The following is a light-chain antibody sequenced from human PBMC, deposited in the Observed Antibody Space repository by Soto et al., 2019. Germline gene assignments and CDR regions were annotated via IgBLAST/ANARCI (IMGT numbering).Light chain of an antibody. CDR2: EGS. CDR1: SSDVGSFNF. Sequence: QSVLTQPASVSGSPGQSITISCTGTSSDVGSFNFVSWYQQHPGQAPKLMIYEGSKRPSGISNRFSGSKSGNTASLTISGLRAEDEAEYYCCSYGDSTTRVFGTGTKLTVL. J-gene: IGLJ1*01. V-gene: IGLV2-23*01. CDR3: CSYGDSTTRV.